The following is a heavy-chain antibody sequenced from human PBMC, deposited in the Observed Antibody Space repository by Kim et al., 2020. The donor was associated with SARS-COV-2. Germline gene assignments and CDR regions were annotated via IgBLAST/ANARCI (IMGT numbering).Heavy chain of an antibody. V-gene: IGHV3-48*03. CDR2: ISSSGSTI. CDR1: GFTFSSYE. D-gene: IGHD3-3*01. CDR3: ASSDYDFWSGPYGMDV. J-gene: IGHJ6*02. Sequence: GGSLRLSCAASGFTFSSYEMNWVRQAPGKGLEWVSYISSSGSTIYYADSVKGRFTISRDNAKNSLYLQMNSLRAEDTAVYYCASSDYDFWSGPYGMDVWGQGTTVTVSS.